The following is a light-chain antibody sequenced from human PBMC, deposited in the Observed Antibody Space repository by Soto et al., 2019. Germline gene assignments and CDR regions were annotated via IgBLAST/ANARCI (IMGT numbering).Light chain of an antibody. Sequence: DIQVTQSPSTLSASVGDRVTITCRASQSISNWLAWYQQKPGKAPKLLIHRSSSLETGVPSRFSGSGSGTDFTLTISSLQPEDFATYYCLQDYNYPWTFGQGTKVDIK. CDR2: RSS. CDR1: QSISNW. CDR3: LQDYNYPWT. V-gene: IGKV1-5*03. J-gene: IGKJ1*01.